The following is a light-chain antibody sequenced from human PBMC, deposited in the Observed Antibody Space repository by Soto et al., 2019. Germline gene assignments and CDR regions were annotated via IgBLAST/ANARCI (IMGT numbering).Light chain of an antibody. V-gene: IGLV6-57*04. Sequence: NFMLTQPHSVSEPPGKTVIISCTRSSGSIASNYVQWYQQRPDSAPTTLISEDNERPSGVPDRFSGSIDSSSNAASLTISGLKTEDEADYYCQSYDTSDHWVFGGGTKLTVL. CDR3: QSYDTSDHWV. CDR2: EDN. CDR1: SGSIASNY. J-gene: IGLJ3*02.